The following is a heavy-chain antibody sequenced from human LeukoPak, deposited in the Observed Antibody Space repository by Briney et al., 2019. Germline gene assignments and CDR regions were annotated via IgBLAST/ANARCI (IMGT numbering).Heavy chain of an antibody. V-gene: IGHV4-31*03. D-gene: IGHD3-22*01. CDR2: IYYSGST. CDR1: GGSISSGGYY. J-gene: IGHJ3*02. CDR3: ARDPLYYYDSSDVSAFDI. Sequence: SETLSLTCTVSGGSISSGGYYSSWIRQHPGKGLEWIGYIYYSGSTYYNPSLKSRVTISVDTSKNQFSLKLSSVTAADTAVYYCARDPLYYYDSSDVSAFDIWGQGTMVTVSS.